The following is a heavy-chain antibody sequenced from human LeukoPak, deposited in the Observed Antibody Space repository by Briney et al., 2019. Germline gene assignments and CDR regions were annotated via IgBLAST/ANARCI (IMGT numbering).Heavy chain of an antibody. Sequence: ASVKVSCKASGYTFTSYAMHWVRQAPGQRLEWMGWINAGNGNTKYSQKFQGRVTMTRDTSTSTVYMEMSSLRSEDTAVYYCAREGPTAGRYTDYWGQGTLVTLSS. J-gene: IGHJ4*02. V-gene: IGHV1-3*01. CDR3: AREGPTAGRYTDY. CDR2: INAGNGNT. CDR1: GYTFTSYA. D-gene: IGHD2-2*02.